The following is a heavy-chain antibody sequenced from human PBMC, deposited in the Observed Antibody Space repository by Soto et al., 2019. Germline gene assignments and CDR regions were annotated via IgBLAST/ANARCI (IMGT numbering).Heavy chain of an antibody. J-gene: IGHJ5*02. Sequence: QEQLVQSGTEVKKPGASVTVSCKSSGYTFTDFYLHWLRQAPGQGLEWVGWINPKTGDTKSSQKFQWRVTMSRDTSVSTAYIDLTSLTSDDTAMYYCATGTNGTTGWYHPWGQGTRVTVSS. CDR3: ATGTNGTTGWYHP. V-gene: IGHV1-2*02. CDR2: INPKTGDT. D-gene: IGHD1-1*01. CDR1: GYTFTDFY.